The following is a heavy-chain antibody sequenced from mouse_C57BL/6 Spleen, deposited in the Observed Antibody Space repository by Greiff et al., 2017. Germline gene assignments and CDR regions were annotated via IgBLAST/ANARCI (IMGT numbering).Heavy chain of an antibody. J-gene: IGHJ4*01. Sequence: VKVVESGAELARPGASVKLSCKASGYTFTSYGISWVKQRTGQGLEWIGEIYPRSGNTYYNEKFKGKATLTADKSSSTAYMELRSLTSEDSAVYFCARGENGKDYYAMDYWGQGTSVTVSS. CDR1: GYTFTSYG. CDR2: IYPRSGNT. V-gene: IGHV1-81*01. D-gene: IGHD2-1*01. CDR3: ARGENGKDYYAMDY.